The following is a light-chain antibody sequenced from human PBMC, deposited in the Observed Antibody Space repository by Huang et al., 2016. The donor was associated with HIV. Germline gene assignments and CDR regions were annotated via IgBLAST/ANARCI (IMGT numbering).Light chain of an antibody. CDR3: QQYNNWPPWT. CDR2: DAS. V-gene: IGKV3-15*01. J-gene: IGKJ1*01. Sequence: EVVMTQSPVTLSVSPGERATLSCRASQSVNNKLAWFQQKPGQAPRVPIQDASIRATGIPDRFSGSGSGTEFTLTISSLQSEDFAVYYCQQYNNWPPWTFGQGTKVEIK. CDR1: QSVNNK.